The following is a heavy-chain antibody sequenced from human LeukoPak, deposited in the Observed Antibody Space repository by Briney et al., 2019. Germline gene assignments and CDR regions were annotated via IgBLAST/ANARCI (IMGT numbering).Heavy chain of an antibody. Sequence: GGSLRLSCAASGFSFSSYAMSWVRQAPGKGLEWVSVMSGSGGSTYYADSVKGRFTISRDNSKNTLYLQMNSLRAEDTAVYYCARDGGLSSNWYFDLWGRGTLVTVSS. J-gene: IGHJ2*01. CDR3: ARDGGLSSNWYFDL. V-gene: IGHV3-23*01. CDR1: GFSFSSYA. CDR2: MSGSGGST. D-gene: IGHD2-15*01.